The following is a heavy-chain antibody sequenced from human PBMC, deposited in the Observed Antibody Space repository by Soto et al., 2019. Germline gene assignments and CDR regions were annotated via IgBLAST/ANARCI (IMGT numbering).Heavy chain of an antibody. CDR3: ARKKNYYDSSGYYYYFDY. V-gene: IGHV1-69*13. CDR1: GGTFSSYA. D-gene: IGHD3-22*01. Sequence: GASVKVSCKASGGTFSSYAISWVRQAPGQGLEWMGGIIPIFGTANYAQKFQGRVTITADESTSTAYTELSSLRSEDTAVYYCARKKNYYDSSGYYYYFDYWGQGTLVTVSS. J-gene: IGHJ4*02. CDR2: IIPIFGTA.